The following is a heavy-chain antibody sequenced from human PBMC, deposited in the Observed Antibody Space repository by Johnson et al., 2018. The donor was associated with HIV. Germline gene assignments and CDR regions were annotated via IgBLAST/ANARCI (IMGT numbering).Heavy chain of an antibody. CDR3: AKPPSMGADAFDV. Sequence: QVQLVESGGGLVQPGRSLRVSCGASGFTFSSYDMHWVRQAPGKGLEWVAVISYDGSNKYYADSVKGRFNISRDNSKNTLYLQMNSLRAEDSALYYCAKPPSMGADAFDVWGQGTMVTVSS. CDR2: ISYDGSNK. CDR1: GFTFSSYD. V-gene: IGHV3-30*18. D-gene: IGHD3-16*01. J-gene: IGHJ3*01.